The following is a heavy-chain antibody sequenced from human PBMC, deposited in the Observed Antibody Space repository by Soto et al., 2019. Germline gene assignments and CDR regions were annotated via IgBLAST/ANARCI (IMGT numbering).Heavy chain of an antibody. CDR1: GYTFTSYG. Sequence: GASVKVSCKASGYTFTSYGISWVRQAPGQGLEWMGWISAYNGNTNYAQKLQGRVTMTTDTSTSTAYMELRSLRSDDTAVYYCARDPRPRGVLTGPPFDYWGQGTLVTVSS. J-gene: IGHJ4*02. CDR3: ARDPRPRGVLTGPPFDY. D-gene: IGHD3-9*01. CDR2: ISAYNGNT. V-gene: IGHV1-18*01.